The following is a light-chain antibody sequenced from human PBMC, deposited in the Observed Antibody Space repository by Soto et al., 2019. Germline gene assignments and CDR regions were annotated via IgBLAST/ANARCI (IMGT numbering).Light chain of an antibody. V-gene: IGKV3-11*01. CDR2: AAS. CDR3: QQRSNWL. J-gene: IGKJ3*01. Sequence: ETVLTQSPATLSLSPGERATLSCRASQSVSIYLAWYQQKPGQAPRLLIYAASKRAPGIPVRFSGSGSGTDFTLTISSLEPEDFGVYYCQQRSNWLFGPGTKVDIK. CDR1: QSVSIY.